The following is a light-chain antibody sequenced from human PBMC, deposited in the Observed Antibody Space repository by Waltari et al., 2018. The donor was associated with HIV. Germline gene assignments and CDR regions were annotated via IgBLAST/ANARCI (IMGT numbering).Light chain of an antibody. Sequence: QAVVTQEPSLTVSPGDTVTLTCGSRTGAVTSGHYPYWFQQKPGQAPTTVIYDTKNKPSWTPAWFSGSLVGDKAALTLSGAQPEDEADYYCLLSYSGGPWVFGGGTKLTVL. CDR1: TGAVTSGHY. J-gene: IGLJ3*02. CDR2: DTK. CDR3: LLSYSGGPWV. V-gene: IGLV7-46*01.